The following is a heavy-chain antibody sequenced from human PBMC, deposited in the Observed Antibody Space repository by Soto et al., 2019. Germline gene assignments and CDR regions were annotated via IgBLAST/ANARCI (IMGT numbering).Heavy chain of an antibody. V-gene: IGHV1-46*03. CDR2: INPSGGTT. CDR1: GSTLTSAF. Sequence: QVQLVQSGAEVKKPGPSVKFSCKASGSTLTSAFINWVRQAPGQGLEWMGIINPSGGTTNYAQKFQGRVTMTGDTSTSTVYMELTSLRSDDTAVYYCARSVIADYWGQGTLVTVSS. CDR3: ARSVIADY. D-gene: IGHD6-13*01. J-gene: IGHJ4*02.